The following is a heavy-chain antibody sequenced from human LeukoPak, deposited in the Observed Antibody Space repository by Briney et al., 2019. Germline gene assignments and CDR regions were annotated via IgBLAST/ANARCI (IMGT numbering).Heavy chain of an antibody. V-gene: IGHV3-23*01. D-gene: IGHD3-10*01. J-gene: IGHJ4*02. CDR3: AIGRGSGGFEH. Sequence: PGGSLRLSCAASGFTFTSFAMSWVRQAPGKGLEWVSAISGSGGNTYYADSVKGRFTISRANSKNTLFLQMNSLRAEDTAVYYCAIGRGSGGFEHWGQGSLVTVSS. CDR1: GFTFTSFA. CDR2: ISGSGGNT.